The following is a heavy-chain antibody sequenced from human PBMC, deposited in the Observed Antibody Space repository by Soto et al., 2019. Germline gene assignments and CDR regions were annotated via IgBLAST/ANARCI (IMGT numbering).Heavy chain of an antibody. J-gene: IGHJ4*02. Sequence: QVQLVESGGGVVQPGRSLRLSCAASGFTFSSYAMHWVRQAPGKGLEWVAVISYDGSNKYYADSVKGRFTISRDNSKNXLYLQMNSLRAEDTAVYYCARDTNYYDSSGPPFDYWGQGTLVTVSS. CDR3: ARDTNYYDSSGPPFDY. CDR2: ISYDGSNK. CDR1: GFTFSSYA. V-gene: IGHV3-30-3*01. D-gene: IGHD3-22*01.